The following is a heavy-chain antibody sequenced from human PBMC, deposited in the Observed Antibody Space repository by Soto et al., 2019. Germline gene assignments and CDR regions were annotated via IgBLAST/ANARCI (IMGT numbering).Heavy chain of an antibody. V-gene: IGHV1-69*13. CDR1: GGTFSSYA. CDR3: ARDNERVPGGSYGMDV. CDR2: IIPIFGTA. Sequence: GASVKVSCTASGGTFSSYAISWVRQAPGPGLEWMGGIIPIFGTANYAQKFQGRVTITADESTSTAYMELSSLRSEDTAVYYCARDNERVPGGSYGMDVWGQGTTVTVSS. D-gene: IGHD6-25*01. J-gene: IGHJ6*02.